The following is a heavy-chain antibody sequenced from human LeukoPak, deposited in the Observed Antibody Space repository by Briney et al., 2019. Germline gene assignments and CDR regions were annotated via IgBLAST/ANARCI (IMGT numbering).Heavy chain of an antibody. CDR1: GGSISGYY. V-gene: IGHV4-59*01. CDR3: ARGEWDLLFDY. J-gene: IGHJ4*02. D-gene: IGHD1-26*01. Sequence: SETLSLTCTVSGGSISGYYWSWIRQPPGKGLEWIGYIFYSGSTNYNPSLKSRVTISVDTSKDQFSLKLSSVTAADTAVYYCARGEWDLLFDYWGQGTLVTVSS. CDR2: IFYSGST.